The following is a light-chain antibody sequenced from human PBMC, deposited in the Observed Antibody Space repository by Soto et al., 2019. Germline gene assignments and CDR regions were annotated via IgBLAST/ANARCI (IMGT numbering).Light chain of an antibody. Sequence: DIQMTQSPSSVSASVGDRVTITCRASQDIDNWLAWYQQKPGKAPKLLIYAASTLQSGVPSRFSGSGSGTDFTFTISSLQPEDCATYSCQQGSSFPWTFGQGTKVEIK. CDR3: QQGSSFPWT. V-gene: IGKV1-12*01. CDR1: QDIDNW. J-gene: IGKJ1*01. CDR2: AAS.